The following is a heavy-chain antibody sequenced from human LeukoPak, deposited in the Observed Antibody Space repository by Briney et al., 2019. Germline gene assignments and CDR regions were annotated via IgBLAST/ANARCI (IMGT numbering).Heavy chain of an antibody. CDR1: GFTFSSYE. CDR2: ISSSGNTI. V-gene: IGHV3-48*03. D-gene: IGHD5-12*01. J-gene: IGHJ4*02. CDR3: ARERGYSGYDYFIDSPSDY. Sequence: GGSLRLSCAASGFTFSSYEMNWVRQAPGKGLEWVSYISSSGNTIYYGDSVKGRFTISRDNAKNSLYLQMNSQRAEDTAVYYCARERGYSGYDYFIDSPSDYWGQGTLVTVSS.